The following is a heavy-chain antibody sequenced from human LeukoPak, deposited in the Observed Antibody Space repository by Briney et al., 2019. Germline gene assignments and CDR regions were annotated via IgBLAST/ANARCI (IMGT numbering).Heavy chain of an antibody. J-gene: IGHJ5*02. D-gene: IGHD1-1*01. CDR1: GGSISNDY. CDR2: IYYTGST. CDR3: ARARTGFDL. Sequence: PSETLSLTCTVSGGSISNDYWSWIRQPPGKGLECIGYIYYTGSTNYNPSLKSRVTISVDTSKNQLSLKPSSVTAADSAVYYCARARTGFDLWGQGALVTVSS. V-gene: IGHV4-59*01.